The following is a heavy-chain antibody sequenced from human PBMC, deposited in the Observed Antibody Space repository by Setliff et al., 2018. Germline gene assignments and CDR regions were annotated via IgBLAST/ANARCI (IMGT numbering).Heavy chain of an antibody. J-gene: IGHJ5*02. V-gene: IGHV1-2*02. Sequence: ASVKVSCKAFGGTFSNSAMHWVRQAPGRGLEWMGWINPGSGATNLAQRFQGRVTMTRDTSISTAYMELNSLTSEDTAVYYCARSKVEAAMVKHNWFDPWGQGTLVTVS. CDR2: INPGSGAT. CDR1: GGTFSNSA. CDR3: ARSKVEAAMVKHNWFDP. D-gene: IGHD5-18*01.